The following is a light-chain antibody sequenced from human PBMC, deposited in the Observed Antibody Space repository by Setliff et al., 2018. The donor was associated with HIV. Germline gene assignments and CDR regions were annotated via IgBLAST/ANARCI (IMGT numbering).Light chain of an antibody. CDR1: SSDVGSYDL. J-gene: IGLJ1*01. CDR3: CSNADSSTNNYV. V-gene: IGLV2-23*02. Sequence: QSVLTQPASVSGSPGQSITISCTGSSSDVGSYDLVSWYQQHPGKAPKLLIYEVTKRPSGVSNRFSGSKSGNTASLTIFGLQAEDEGDYYCCSNADSSTNNYVFGAGTKVTVL. CDR2: EVT.